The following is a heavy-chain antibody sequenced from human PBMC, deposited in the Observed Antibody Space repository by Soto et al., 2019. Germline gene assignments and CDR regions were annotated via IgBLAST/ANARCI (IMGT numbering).Heavy chain of an antibody. Sequence: EVQLVESGGGLVQPGGSLRLSCAASGFTFSSYWMHWVRQAPGKGLVWVSRINSEGSSTSYADSVKGRFTISRDNAKNTLYLQMNSLRAEDTAVYYCARKDDSSGYPFDYWGQGTLVTVSS. CDR1: GFTFSSYW. CDR2: INSEGSST. V-gene: IGHV3-74*01. D-gene: IGHD3-22*01. CDR3: ARKDDSSGYPFDY. J-gene: IGHJ4*02.